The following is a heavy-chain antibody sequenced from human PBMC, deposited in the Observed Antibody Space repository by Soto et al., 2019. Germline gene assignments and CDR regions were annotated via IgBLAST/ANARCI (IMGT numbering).Heavy chain of an antibody. CDR2: INVAKGNT. J-gene: IGHJ5*02. D-gene: IGHD1-20*01. Sequence: ASVKVSCKASGYTFNNYAIEWVRQAPGQRLEWMGWINVAKGNTKYSQRFQGKVSMTWDTSAGTGYMELSSLRSEETAIYYCATDNVGNWFEPWGQGTLVTVS. CDR3: ATDNVGNWFEP. V-gene: IGHV1-3*01. CDR1: GYTFNNYA.